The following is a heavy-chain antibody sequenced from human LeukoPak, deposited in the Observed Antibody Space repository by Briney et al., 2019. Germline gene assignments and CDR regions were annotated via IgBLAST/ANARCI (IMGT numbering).Heavy chain of an antibody. Sequence: ASVKVSCKASGYTFTSYYMHWVRQAPGQGLEWMGIINPSGGSTSYAQKSQGRVTMTRDTSTSTVYMELSSLRSEDTAVYYCATDIVVVPAAIRSGDYWGQGTLVTVSS. CDR3: ATDIVVVPAAIRSGDY. J-gene: IGHJ4*02. V-gene: IGHV1-46*03. CDR1: GYTFTSYY. D-gene: IGHD2-2*02. CDR2: INPSGGST.